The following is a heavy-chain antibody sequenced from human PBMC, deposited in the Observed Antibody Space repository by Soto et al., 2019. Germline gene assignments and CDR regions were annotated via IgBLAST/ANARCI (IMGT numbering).Heavy chain of an antibody. CDR2: ISSSSSYI. J-gene: IGHJ4*02. CDR3: ASSRYYDFWSGYSGAGKYYFDY. V-gene: IGHV3-21*01. CDR1: GFTFSSYS. D-gene: IGHD3-3*01. Sequence: GGSLRLSCAASGFTFSSYSMNWVRQAPGKGLEWVSSISSSSSYIYYADSVKGRFTISRDNAKNSLYLQMNSLRAEDTAVYYCASSRYYDFWSGYSGAGKYYFDYWGQGTLVTVSS.